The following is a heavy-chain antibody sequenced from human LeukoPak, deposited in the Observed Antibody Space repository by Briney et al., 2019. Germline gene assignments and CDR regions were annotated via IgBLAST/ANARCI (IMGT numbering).Heavy chain of an antibody. J-gene: IGHJ5*02. V-gene: IGHV1-46*01. Sequence: PVASVQVSCKASGYSYTSYDMHWVRQAPGQGLEWMGIINPSGGSTSYAQKFQGRVTMTRDMSTSTVYMELSSLRSEDTAVYYCARDQEDWFDPWGQGTLVTVSS. CDR3: ARDQEDWFDP. CDR1: GYSYTSYD. CDR2: INPSGGST.